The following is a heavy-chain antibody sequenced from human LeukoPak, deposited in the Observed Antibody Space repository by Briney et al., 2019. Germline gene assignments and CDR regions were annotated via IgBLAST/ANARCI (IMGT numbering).Heavy chain of an antibody. J-gene: IGHJ4*02. CDR2: VSGSGGTT. V-gene: IGHV3-23*01. Sequence: GGSLRLSCAASGFTFSSYAIHWVRQAPGKGLEWVSAVSGSGGTTHYADSAKGRFTVSRDNSKNTLYLQLNSLRAEDTAVYYCPRYDFWSGKPDYWGQGTLVTVSS. CDR1: GFTFSSYA. CDR3: PRYDFWSGKPDY. D-gene: IGHD3-3*01.